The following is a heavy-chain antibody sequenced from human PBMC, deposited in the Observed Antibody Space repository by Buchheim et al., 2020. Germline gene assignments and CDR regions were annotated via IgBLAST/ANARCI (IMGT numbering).Heavy chain of an antibody. V-gene: IGHV3-23*04. Sequence: EVQLVESGGGLVQPGGSLRLSCAASGFTFSSYAMSWVRQAPGKGLEWVSAISGSGGSTYYADSVKGRFTISRDNSKNTLYLQMNSLRAEDTAVYYRAKHPFTAILKTAVAGIRYYFDYWGQGTL. J-gene: IGHJ4*02. CDR1: GFTFSSYA. CDR3: AKHPFTAILKTAVAGIRYYFDY. CDR2: ISGSGGST. D-gene: IGHD6-19*01.